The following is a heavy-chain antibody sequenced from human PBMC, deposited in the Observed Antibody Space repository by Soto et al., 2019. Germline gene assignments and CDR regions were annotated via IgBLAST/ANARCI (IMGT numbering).Heavy chain of an antibody. CDR1: GLSVSINY. D-gene: IGHD1-26*01. V-gene: IGHV3-53*01. CDR3: ASQGISGNYWEDFDY. Sequence: PVGSLRLSCAASGLSVSINYMSWVRQAPGRGLEWVSVIYANGNTYYADSVKGRFTLSRDNLKNRLYLQMNSLRADDTAVYYCASQGISGNYWEDFDYWGRGTLVTVS. CDR2: IYANGNT. J-gene: IGHJ4*02.